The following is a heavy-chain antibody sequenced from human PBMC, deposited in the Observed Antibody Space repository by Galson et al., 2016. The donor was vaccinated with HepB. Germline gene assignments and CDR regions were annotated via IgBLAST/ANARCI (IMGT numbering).Heavy chain of an antibody. CDR2: ISYDGSNK. J-gene: IGHJ4*02. Sequence: SLSLSCAASGFTFSTYAMHWVRQAPGKGLEWVALISYDGSNKYYADPVKGRFTISRDNSKNTLYLQMNSLRAEDTAVYYCAREDSSGYYHFDYWGQGTLVTVSS. V-gene: IGHV3-30*04. CDR1: GFTFSTYA. CDR3: AREDSSGYYHFDY. D-gene: IGHD3-22*01.